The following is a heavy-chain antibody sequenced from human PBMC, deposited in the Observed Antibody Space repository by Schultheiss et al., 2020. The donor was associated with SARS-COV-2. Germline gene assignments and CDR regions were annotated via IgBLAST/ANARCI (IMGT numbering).Heavy chain of an antibody. J-gene: IGHJ4*02. D-gene: IGHD6-19*01. V-gene: IGHV3-23*01. CDR3: AKDGGGSGWYFDY. CDR1: GFTFSSYD. CDR2: ISGSGGST. Sequence: GGSLRLSCAASGFTFSSYDMHWVRQATGKGLEWVSAISGSGGSTYYADSVRGRFTISRDDSKNTVYLQMNNLRAADTAVYYCAKDGGGSGWYFDYWGQGTLVTVSS.